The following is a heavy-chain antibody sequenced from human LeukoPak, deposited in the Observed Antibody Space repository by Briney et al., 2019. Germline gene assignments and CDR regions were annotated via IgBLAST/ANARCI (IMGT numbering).Heavy chain of an antibody. CDR1: GFTFSSYG. D-gene: IGHD6-6*01. CDR2: IRYDGSNK. J-gene: IGHJ4*02. V-gene: IGHV3-30*02. Sequence: GGSLRLSCAASGFTFSSYGTHWVRQAPGKGLGWVAFIRYDGSNKYYADSVKGRFTISRDNSKNTLYLQMNSLRAEDTAVYYCARKIATRHYFDYWGQGTLVTVSS. CDR3: ARKIATRHYFDY.